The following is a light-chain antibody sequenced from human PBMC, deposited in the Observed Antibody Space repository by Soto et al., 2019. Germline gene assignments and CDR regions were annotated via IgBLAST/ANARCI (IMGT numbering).Light chain of an antibody. CDR2: AVS. CDR1: QSIFNY. J-gene: IGKJ2*01. Sequence: DIQMTQSPSSLSASVGDRVTITCRSSQSIFNYLNWYQQKPGKAPEVLIYAVSSLQIGVPSRFAGSGSGTDFTLTITDLRPEDSATYSCQQTYSELVYTFGRGTKLAIK. V-gene: IGKV1-39*01. CDR3: QQTYSELVYT.